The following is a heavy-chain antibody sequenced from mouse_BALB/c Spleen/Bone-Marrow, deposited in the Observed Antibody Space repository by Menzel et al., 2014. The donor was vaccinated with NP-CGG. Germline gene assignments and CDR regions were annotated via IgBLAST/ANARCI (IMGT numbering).Heavy chain of an antibody. V-gene: IGHV1-84*02. D-gene: IGHD3-1*01. J-gene: IGHJ4*01. CDR1: GYTFTDYY. CDR3: ANLGRYAMDY. Sequence: VQLKESGPELVKPGVSVKISCKASGYTFTDYYINWVKQKPGQGLEWIGWIYPGSGNTKYNEKFKGKATLTVDTSSSTAYMQLSSLTSEDTAVYFCANLGRYAMDYWGQGTSVTVSS. CDR2: IYPGSGNT.